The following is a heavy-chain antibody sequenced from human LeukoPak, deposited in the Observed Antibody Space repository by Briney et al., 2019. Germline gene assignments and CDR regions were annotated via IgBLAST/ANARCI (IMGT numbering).Heavy chain of an antibody. J-gene: IGHJ6*03. Sequence: ASVKVSCKASGYTFTSYYMHWVRQAPGQGLEWMGIINPSGGSTSYAQKFQGRVTMTRDTSTSTVYMELSSLRSEDTAVYYCARELVAAGLKYYYYYYMDVWGKGTTVTVSS. CDR1: GYTFTSYY. CDR2: INPSGGST. CDR3: ARELVAAGLKYYYYYYMDV. D-gene: IGHD6-13*01. V-gene: IGHV1-46*01.